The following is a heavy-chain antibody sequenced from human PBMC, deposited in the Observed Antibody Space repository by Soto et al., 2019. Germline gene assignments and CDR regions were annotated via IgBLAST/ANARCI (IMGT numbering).Heavy chain of an antibody. CDR2: IIPIFGTA. D-gene: IGHD2-2*02. J-gene: IGHJ6*02. CDR3: ARGHEVVVVPAAIRNYYYGMDV. V-gene: IGHV1-69*13. CDR1: GGTFSSYA. Sequence: VKLSCKASGGTFSSYAISWVRQAPGQGLEWMGGIIPIFGTANYAQKFQGRVTITADESTSTAYMELSSLRSGDTAVYYCARGHEVVVVPAAIRNYYYGMDVWGQGTTVTVSS.